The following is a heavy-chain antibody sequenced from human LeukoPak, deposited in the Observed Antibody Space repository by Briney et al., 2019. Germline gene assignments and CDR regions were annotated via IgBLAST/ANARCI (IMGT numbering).Heavy chain of an antibody. V-gene: IGHV4-59*01. D-gene: IGHD5-24*01. CDR3: VRDLELGY. CDR2: IHYSGST. CDR1: GGSISGYY. J-gene: IGHJ4*02. Sequence: TASETLSLTCTVSGGSISGYYWSWIRQPPGKGLEWIGLIHYSGSTNYNPSLKSRVTISVDTSKNQFSLKLSSVTAADTAVYYCVRDLELGYWGQGTLVTVSS.